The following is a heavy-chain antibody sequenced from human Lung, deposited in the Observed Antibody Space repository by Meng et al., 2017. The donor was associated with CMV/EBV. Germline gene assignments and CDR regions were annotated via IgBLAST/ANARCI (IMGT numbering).Heavy chain of an antibody. V-gene: IGHV3-30*02. D-gene: IGHD3-22*01. CDR1: GFTFSSYG. J-gene: IGHJ4*02. CDR3: AKGGDYDSSGDY. CDR2: IRYDGSNK. Sequence: GESXKISCAASGFTFSSYGMHWVRQAPGKGLEWVAFIRYDGSNKYYADSVKGRSTISRDNSKNTLYLQMNSLRAEDTAVYYCAKGGDYDSSGDYWGQGTLVTVSS.